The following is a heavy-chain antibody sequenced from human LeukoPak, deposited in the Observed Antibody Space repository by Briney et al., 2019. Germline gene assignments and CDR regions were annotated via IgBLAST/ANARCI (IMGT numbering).Heavy chain of an antibody. CDR3: ARDPMDYDVSTGLHHYYMDV. CDR2: TYSGGST. CDR1: GFTVNSNY. J-gene: IGHJ6*02. V-gene: IGHV3-53*01. D-gene: IGHD3-9*01. Sequence: GGSLRLSCAASGFTVNSNYMSWVRQAPGKGLEWVPVTYSGGSTYYADSVKGRFTISRDNSKNTLYLQMNSLRAGDTAVYYCARDPMDYDVSTGLHHYYMDVWGQGTTVTVSS.